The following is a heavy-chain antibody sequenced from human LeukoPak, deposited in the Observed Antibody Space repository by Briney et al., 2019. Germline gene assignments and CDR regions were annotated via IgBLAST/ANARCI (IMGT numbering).Heavy chain of an antibody. CDR1: GFTFSSYG. Sequence: PGGSLRLSCAASGFTFSSYGMHWVRQAPGKGLEWVAVISYDGSNKYYADSVKGRFTISRDNSKNTLYLQMNSLRAEDTAVYYCAKDVYSYGYTNDYWGQGTLVTVSS. CDR3: AKDVYSYGYTNDY. CDR2: ISYDGSNK. V-gene: IGHV3-30*18. J-gene: IGHJ4*02. D-gene: IGHD5-18*01.